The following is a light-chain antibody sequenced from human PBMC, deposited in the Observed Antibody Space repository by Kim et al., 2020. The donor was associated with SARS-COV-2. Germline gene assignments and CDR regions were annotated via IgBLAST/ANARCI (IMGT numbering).Light chain of an antibody. V-gene: IGKV3-15*01. CDR3: QQSNGGPPLT. J-gene: IGKJ1*01. Sequence: SPGERATRSCRASQTINNKLVWYQQKQGQAPRLLINDGTTRATGVPARFIGSGSETEFTLTISSMQSEDFAVYYCQQSNGGPPLTFGQGTKVDIK. CDR2: DGT. CDR1: QTINNK.